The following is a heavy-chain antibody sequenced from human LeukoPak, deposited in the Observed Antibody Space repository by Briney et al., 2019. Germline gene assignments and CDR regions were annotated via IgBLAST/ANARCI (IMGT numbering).Heavy chain of an antibody. CDR1: GGSISSSSYY. CDR2: IYYSGST. J-gene: IGHJ4*02. Sequence: SETLSVTCTVSGGSISSSSYYWGWIRQPPGKGLEWIGSIYYSGSTYYNPSLKSRVTISVDTSKNQFSLKLSSVTAADTAVYYCARQGDSGLDYWGQGTLVTVSS. V-gene: IGHV4-39*01. D-gene: IGHD2-21*02. CDR3: ARQGDSGLDY.